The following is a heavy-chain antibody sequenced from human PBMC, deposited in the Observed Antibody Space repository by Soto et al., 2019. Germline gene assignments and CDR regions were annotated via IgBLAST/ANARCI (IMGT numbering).Heavy chain of an antibody. J-gene: IGHJ4*02. CDR3: AREVYSSGWTYYFDH. CDR1: GYTFTNFG. Sequence: GASVKVSCKASGYTFTNFGVTWVRRAPGQGLEWMGWISAYTDTPNYAQKFQGRVTFTRDTSASTAYMELSSLRSEDTAVYYCAREVYSSGWTYYFDHWGQGTLVNVAS. CDR2: ISAYTDTP. D-gene: IGHD6-19*01. V-gene: IGHV1-18*01.